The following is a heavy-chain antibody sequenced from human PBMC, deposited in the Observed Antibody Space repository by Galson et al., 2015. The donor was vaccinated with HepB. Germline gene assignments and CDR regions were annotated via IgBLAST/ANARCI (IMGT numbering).Heavy chain of an antibody. CDR2: ISAYNGNT. V-gene: IGHV1-18*01. J-gene: IGHJ6*03. CDR3: ARDLFGRFDWLLIHVGYYMDV. CDR1: GYTFTSYG. Sequence: SVKVSCKASGYTFTSYGISWVRQAPGQGLEWMGWISAYNGNTNYAQKLQGRVTMTTDTSTSTAYMELRSLRSDDTAVYYCARDLFGRFDWLLIHVGYYMDVWGKGTTVTVSS. D-gene: IGHD3-9*01.